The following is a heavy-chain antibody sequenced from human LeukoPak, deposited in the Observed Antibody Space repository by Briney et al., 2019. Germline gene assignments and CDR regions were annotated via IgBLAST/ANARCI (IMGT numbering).Heavy chain of an antibody. V-gene: IGHV4-34*01. CDR3: ARGPAYSSSSRGDAFDI. Sequence: SETLSLTCAVYGGSFSGYYWSWIRQPPGKGLEWIGEINHSGSTNYNPSLKSRVTISVDTSKNQFSLKLSSVTAADTAVYYCARGPAYSSSSRGDAFDIWGQGTMVTVSS. CDR1: GGSFSGYY. J-gene: IGHJ3*02. D-gene: IGHD6-6*01. CDR2: INHSGST.